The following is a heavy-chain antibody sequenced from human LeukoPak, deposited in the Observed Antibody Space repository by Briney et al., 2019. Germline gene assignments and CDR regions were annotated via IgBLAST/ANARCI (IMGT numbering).Heavy chain of an antibody. J-gene: IGHJ6*03. D-gene: IGHD3-16*01. CDR1: GGTFSSYP. V-gene: IGHV1-69*13. CDR3: ARVRRCLSGSGGANYYMDY. Sequence: SVKVSCKPSGGTFSSYPISWVRQAPGQGLEWMGGMIPIFGTANYAQKFQGRVTITADESTSTAYMELSSLRSEDTAVYYCARVRRCLSGSGGANYYMDYWGKGTTVTVSS. CDR2: MIPIFGTA.